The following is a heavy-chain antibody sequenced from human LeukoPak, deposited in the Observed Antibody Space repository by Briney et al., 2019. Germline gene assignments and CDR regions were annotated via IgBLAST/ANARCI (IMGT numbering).Heavy chain of an antibody. J-gene: IGHJ5*02. D-gene: IGHD1-26*01. Sequence: SVKVSCKASGGTFSSYAISWVRQAPGQGLEWMGGIIPIFGTANYAQKFQGRVTITADESTSTAYMELRSLRSDDTAVYYCARGFRGATDWFDPWGQGTLVTVSS. V-gene: IGHV1-69*13. CDR2: IIPIFGTA. CDR3: ARGFRGATDWFDP. CDR1: GGTFSSYA.